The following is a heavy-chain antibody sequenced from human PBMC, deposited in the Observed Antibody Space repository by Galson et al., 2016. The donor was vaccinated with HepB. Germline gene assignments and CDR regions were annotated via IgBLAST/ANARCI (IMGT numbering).Heavy chain of an antibody. CDR2: ISSSCSTI. J-gene: IGHJ4*02. V-gene: IGHV3-48*03. CDR1: GFTFSSYE. Sequence: SLRLSCAASGFTFSSYETNWVRQAPGKGLEWVSYISSSCSTIYYADSVKGRFTISRDNAKNSLYLQMNSLRAKDTAVYYCASYPGYFPGNWGQGTLVTGSS. D-gene: IGHD3-9*01. CDR3: ASYPGYFPGN.